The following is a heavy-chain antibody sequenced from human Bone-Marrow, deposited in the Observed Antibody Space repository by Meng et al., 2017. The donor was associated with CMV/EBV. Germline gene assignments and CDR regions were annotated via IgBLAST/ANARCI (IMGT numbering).Heavy chain of an antibody. CDR2: IYYSGST. CDR1: GGSVSSGSYY. V-gene: IGHV4-39*01. J-gene: IGHJ6*02. D-gene: IGHD6-19*01. CDR3: ARLRGWQVGMDV. Sequence: SETLSLTCTVSGGSVSSGSYYWSWIRQPPGKGLEWIGSIYYSGSTYYNAPLKSRVIISVDTSKNQFSLKLSSVTAADTAVYYCARLRGWQVGMDVWGQGTTVTVSS.